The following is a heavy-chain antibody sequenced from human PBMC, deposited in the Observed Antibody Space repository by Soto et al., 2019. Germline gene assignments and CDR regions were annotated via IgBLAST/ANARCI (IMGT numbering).Heavy chain of an antibody. Sequence: ASVKVSCKASGYTFTSYDINWVRQATGQGLEWMGWMNPNSGNTGYEQQFQGRVTMTRNTSISTAYMELSSLRSEDTAVYYCASDLIRGYSSSWSYMDVWGKGTGVTVSS. V-gene: IGHV1-8*01. J-gene: IGHJ6*03. CDR1: GYTFTSYD. CDR3: ASDLIRGYSSSWSYMDV. CDR2: MNPNSGNT. D-gene: IGHD6-13*01.